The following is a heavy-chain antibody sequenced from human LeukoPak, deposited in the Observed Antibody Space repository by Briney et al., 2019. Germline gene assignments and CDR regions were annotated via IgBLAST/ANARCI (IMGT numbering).Heavy chain of an antibody. J-gene: IGHJ4*02. CDR1: GFTFGSYA. Sequence: PGGSLRLSCAASGFTFGSYAMHWVRQAPGKGLEWVAVISYDGSNKYYADSVKGRFTISRDNSKNTLYLQMNSLRAEDTAVYYCARGATVVTPCDYWGQGTLVTVSS. CDR2: ISYDGSNK. D-gene: IGHD4-23*01. CDR3: ARGATVVTPCDY. V-gene: IGHV3-30-3*01.